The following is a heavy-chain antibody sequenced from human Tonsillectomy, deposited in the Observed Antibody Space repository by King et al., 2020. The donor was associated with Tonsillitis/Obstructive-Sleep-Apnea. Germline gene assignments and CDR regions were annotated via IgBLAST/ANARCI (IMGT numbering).Heavy chain of an antibody. CDR1: GFTFSTYA. V-gene: IGHV3-23*04. D-gene: IGHD3-10*01. Sequence: VQLVESGGLLLQPGGSLRLSCAASGFTFSTYAMSWVRQAPGKGLEWVSSISGSGATTYYADSVKGRFTISRDNSKNTLYLQMNTLRAEDTAIYYCAKISSWEFLRYLDYWGQGTLVTVSS. CDR3: AKISSWEFLRYLDY. J-gene: IGHJ4*02. CDR2: ISGSGATT.